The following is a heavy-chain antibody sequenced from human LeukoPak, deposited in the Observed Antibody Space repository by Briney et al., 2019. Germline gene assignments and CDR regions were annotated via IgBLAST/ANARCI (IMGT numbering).Heavy chain of an antibody. D-gene: IGHD6-19*01. Sequence: ASVTVSFKASGYTFTDYPMHWVRQAPGQRLEWMGWINTGDGNTKYSQEFQGRITITRDTSASTAYMELSSLRSGDMAVYYCARNLAVAPHAYYFDYWGQGTLVTVSS. CDR3: ARNLAVAPHAYYFDY. CDR2: INTGDGNT. J-gene: IGHJ4*02. V-gene: IGHV1-3*03. CDR1: GYTFTDYP.